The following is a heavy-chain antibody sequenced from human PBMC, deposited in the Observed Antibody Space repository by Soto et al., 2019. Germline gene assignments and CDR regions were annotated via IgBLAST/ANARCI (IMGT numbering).Heavy chain of an antibody. Sequence: GGSLRLSCAASGFTFSSYSMNWVRQAPGKGLEWVSSISSSSSYIYYADSVKGRFTISRDNAKNSLYLQMNSLRAEDTAVYYCARTTVGYCSGGSCYYYYYYYMDVWGKGTTVTVSS. CDR2: ISSSSSYI. V-gene: IGHV3-21*01. D-gene: IGHD2-15*01. CDR3: ARTTVGYCSGGSCYYYYYYYMDV. CDR1: GFTFSSYS. J-gene: IGHJ6*03.